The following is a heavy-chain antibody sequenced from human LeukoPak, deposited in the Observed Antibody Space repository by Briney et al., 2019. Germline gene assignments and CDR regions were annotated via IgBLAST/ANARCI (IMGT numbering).Heavy chain of an antibody. CDR2: ISSSSSYI. D-gene: IGHD3-9*01. Sequence: GGSLRLSCAASGFTFSSYSMNWVRQAPGKGLEWVSSISSSSSYIYYADSVKGRFTISRDNAKNSLYLQMNSLRAEDTAVYYCARDLLRYSSASNNWFGPWGQGTLVTVSS. V-gene: IGHV3-21*01. CDR1: GFTFSSYS. CDR3: ARDLLRYSSASNNWFGP. J-gene: IGHJ5*02.